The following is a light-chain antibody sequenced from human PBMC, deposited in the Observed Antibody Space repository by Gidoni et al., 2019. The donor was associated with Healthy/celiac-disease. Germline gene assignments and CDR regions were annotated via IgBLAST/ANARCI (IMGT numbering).Light chain of an antibody. CDR1: KLGDKY. Sequence: SYELTQPPSVSVSPGQTASITCSGDKLGDKYACWYQQKPGQSPVLVIYQDSKRPSGIPERFSGSNSGNTATLTISGTQAMDGADYYCQAWDSSTGGVFGTGTKVTVL. CDR3: QAWDSSTGGV. V-gene: IGLV3-1*01. J-gene: IGLJ1*01. CDR2: QDS.